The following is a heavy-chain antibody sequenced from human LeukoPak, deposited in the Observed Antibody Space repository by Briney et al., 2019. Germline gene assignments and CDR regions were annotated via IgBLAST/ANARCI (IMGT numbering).Heavy chain of an antibody. CDR1: GGSVSSGSYY. CDR2: INHSGST. CDR3: ARGPEWELLD. Sequence: SETLSLTCTVSGGSVSSGSYYWSWIRQPPGKGLEWIGEINHSGSTNYNPSLKSRVTISVDTSKNQFSLKLSSVTAADTAVYYCARGPEWELLDWGQGTLVTVSS. V-gene: IGHV4-61*01. J-gene: IGHJ4*02. D-gene: IGHD1-26*01.